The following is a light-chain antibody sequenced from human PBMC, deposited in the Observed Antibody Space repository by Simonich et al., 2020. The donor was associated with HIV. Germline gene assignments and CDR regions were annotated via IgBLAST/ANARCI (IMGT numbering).Light chain of an antibody. J-gene: IGLJ2*01. CDR2: EVR. V-gene: IGLV2-8*01. CDR3: SSYTTSSTV. CDR1: SSDVGTYNY. Sequence: QSALTQPPSASGSPGQSVTISCTGTSSDVGTYNYVSWYQQYPGKPPKLMIYEVRTRPSGVPDRFSGSKSGNTAYLTVSGVQAEDEADYYCSSYTTSSTVFGGGTKLTVL.